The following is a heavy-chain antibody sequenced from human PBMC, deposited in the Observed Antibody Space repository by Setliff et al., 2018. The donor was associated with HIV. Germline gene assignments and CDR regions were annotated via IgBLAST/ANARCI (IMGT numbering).Heavy chain of an antibody. CDR2: VTWNGVTA. Sequence: GGSLRLSCAASGFIFNDHVMHWVRQVPGKGLEWVSLVTWNGVTAYYADSVKGRFTASRDDSKNAFYLQMNSLRDGDTALYYCGKGPTGLGSSYVDYWGQGTLVTVSS. CDR1: GFIFNDHV. CDR3: GKGPTGLGSSYVDY. D-gene: IGHD3-10*01. J-gene: IGHJ4*02. V-gene: IGHV3-43D*03.